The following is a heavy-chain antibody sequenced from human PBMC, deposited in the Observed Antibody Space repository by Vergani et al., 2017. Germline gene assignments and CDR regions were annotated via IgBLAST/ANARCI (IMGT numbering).Heavy chain of an antibody. J-gene: IGHJ6*03. CDR2: IYYSGST. V-gene: IGHV4-61*01. D-gene: IGHD5-24*01. Sequence: QVQLQESGPGLVKPSETLSLTCTVSGGSVSSGSYYWSWIRQPPGKGLEWIGYIYYSGSTNYNPSLKSRVTISVDTSKNQFSLKLSSVTAADTAVYYCARDXTREMATITGYYYYYMDVWGKGTTVTVSS. CDR3: ARDXTREMATITGYYYYYMDV. CDR1: GGSVSSGSYY.